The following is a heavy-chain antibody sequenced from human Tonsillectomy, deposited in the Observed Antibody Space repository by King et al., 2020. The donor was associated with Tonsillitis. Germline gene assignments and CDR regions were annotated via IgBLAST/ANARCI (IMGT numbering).Heavy chain of an antibody. CDR1: GGSINNYY. J-gene: IGHJ6*03. CDR3: ARHITPPYYFMDV. Sequence: VQLQESGPGLVKPSETLSLTCTVSGGSINNYYWIWIRQPPGKRLEWIGYIYYSGSTNYNPSLKSRVTISVDPSKNQFSLRLSSVTAADTAVYYCARHITPPYYFMDVWGNGTTVTVSS. CDR2: IYYSGST. D-gene: IGHD3-10*01. V-gene: IGHV4-59*08.